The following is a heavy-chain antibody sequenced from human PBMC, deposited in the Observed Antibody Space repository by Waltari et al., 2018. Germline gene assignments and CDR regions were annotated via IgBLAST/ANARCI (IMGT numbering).Heavy chain of an antibody. V-gene: IGHV3-15*01. CDR1: GITFTNDW. CDR2: IKSKTDGGTA. Sequence: EVQLVESGGGLVEPGGSLKLSCAASGITFTNDWVNWVRQAPGKGLEWVGRIKSKTDGGTADYAAPVKGRFTISRDDSKKTLYLQMNSLKTEDTAIYYCGTEYYTYFDYWGQGTLVTVSS. CDR3: GTEYYTYFDY. D-gene: IGHD1-26*01. J-gene: IGHJ4*02.